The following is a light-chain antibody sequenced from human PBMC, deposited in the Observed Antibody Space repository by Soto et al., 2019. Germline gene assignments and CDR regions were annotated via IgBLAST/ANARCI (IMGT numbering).Light chain of an antibody. CDR3: QQANSFPLT. CDR1: QGISRW. V-gene: IGKV1-12*01. Sequence: DIQMTQLPSSMSASVGDRVTITRRASQGISRWLAWYHQKPGKAPNLLIYSASTLHSGVPSRFSGSGSGTDFTLTISSLQPEDFGTYYCQQANSFPLTFGPGTKVDMK. J-gene: IGKJ3*01. CDR2: SAS.